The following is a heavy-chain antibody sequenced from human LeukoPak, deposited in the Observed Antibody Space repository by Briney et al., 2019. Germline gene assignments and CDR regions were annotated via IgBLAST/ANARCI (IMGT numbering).Heavy chain of an antibody. Sequence: GRSLRLSCAASGFTFSSYAMHWVRQAPGKGLEWVAVISYDGSNKYYADSVKGRFTISRDNSKNTLYLQMNSLRAEDTAVYYCAREPGYSSGWYYFDYWGQGTLVTVS. V-gene: IGHV3-30-3*01. CDR3: AREPGYSSGWYYFDY. CDR2: ISYDGSNK. D-gene: IGHD6-19*01. CDR1: GFTFSSYA. J-gene: IGHJ4*02.